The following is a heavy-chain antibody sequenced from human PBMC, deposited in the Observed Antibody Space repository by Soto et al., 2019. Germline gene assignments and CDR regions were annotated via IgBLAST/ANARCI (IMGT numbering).Heavy chain of an antibody. CDR2: INAGNGNT. CDR3: ARNLVGASCYYCYFDY. Sequence: ASVKVSCKASGYTFTSYAMHWVRQAPGQRLEWMGWINAGNGNTKYSQKFQGRVTITRDTSASTAYMELSNLRSEDTAVYYCARNLVGASCYYCYFDYWGQGTLVTVSS. D-gene: IGHD2-2*01. J-gene: IGHJ4*02. V-gene: IGHV1-3*01. CDR1: GYTFTSYA.